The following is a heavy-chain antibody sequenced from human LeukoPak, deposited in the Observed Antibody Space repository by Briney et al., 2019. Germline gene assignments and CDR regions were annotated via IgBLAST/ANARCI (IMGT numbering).Heavy chain of an antibody. V-gene: IGHV3-9*01. Sequence: GGSLRLSCEASGFTFDDYAMHWVRQAPGKGLEWVSGITWNSGNTVYADSVKGRFTISRDNAKQCLYLQMDSLRVEDTALYYCAKVLGANSSPFDYWGQGTLVTVSS. D-gene: IGHD4/OR15-4a*01. CDR1: GFTFDDYA. CDR3: AKVLGANSSPFDY. CDR2: ITWNSGNT. J-gene: IGHJ4*02.